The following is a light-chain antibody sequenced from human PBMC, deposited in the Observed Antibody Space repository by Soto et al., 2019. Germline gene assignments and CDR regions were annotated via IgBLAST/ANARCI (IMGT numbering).Light chain of an antibody. CDR3: ISDTSSINLAV. Sequence: QSALTQPASVSGSPGQSITISCTGTSSDVGGYNYVSWYQQHPGKAPKLMIYDVSNRPSGVSNRFSGSKSGNTASLTISGLQTEDVAAYYCISDTSSINLAVFGGWTLLTVL. CDR2: DVS. J-gene: IGLJ2*01. CDR1: SSDVGGYNY. V-gene: IGLV2-14*01.